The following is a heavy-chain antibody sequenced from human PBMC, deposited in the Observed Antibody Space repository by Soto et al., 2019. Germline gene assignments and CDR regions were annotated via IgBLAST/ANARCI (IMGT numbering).Heavy chain of an antibody. J-gene: IGHJ6*02. CDR3: ARAHGYYYGMDV. Sequence: GALRLSCAASVFTFSSYSMNWVRQAPGKGLEWVSSISSSSSYIYYADSVKGRFTISRDNAKNSLYLQMNSLRAEDTAVYYCARAHGYYYGMDVWGQGTTVTVSS. CDR2: ISSSSSYI. CDR1: VFTFSSYS. V-gene: IGHV3-21*01.